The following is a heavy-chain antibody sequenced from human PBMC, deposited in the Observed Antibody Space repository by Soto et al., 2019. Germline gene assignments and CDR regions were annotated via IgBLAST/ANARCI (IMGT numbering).Heavy chain of an antibody. CDR1: GFTFNNAW. V-gene: IGHV3-53*01. CDR2: IYSDDTT. J-gene: IGHJ4*02. Sequence: GGSLRLSCAASGFTFNNAWMSWVRQAPGKGLEWVSVIYSDDTTYYADSVKGRFTISRDNSKNTLYLQMNSLRAEDTAVYYCAKDRNSGMIVVVPIDYWGQGTLVTVSS. CDR3: AKDRNSGMIVVVPIDY. D-gene: IGHD3-22*01.